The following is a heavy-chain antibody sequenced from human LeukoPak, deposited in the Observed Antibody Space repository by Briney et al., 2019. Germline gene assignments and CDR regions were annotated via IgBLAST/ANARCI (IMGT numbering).Heavy chain of an antibody. Sequence: GASVKVSCKTSGYTFATYEINWVRQAAGQGLEWMGWVHSNSGNTDYAQKFQGRVTMTRNTSISTAYMELSSLRSEDTAVYYCSRGPRNDPWGQGTLVTVSS. J-gene: IGHJ5*02. D-gene: IGHD1-14*01. CDR3: SRGPRNDP. CDR1: GYTFATYE. V-gene: IGHV1-8*01. CDR2: VHSNSGNT.